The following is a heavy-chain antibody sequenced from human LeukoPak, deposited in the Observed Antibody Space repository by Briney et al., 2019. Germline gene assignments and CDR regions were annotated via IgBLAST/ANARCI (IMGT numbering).Heavy chain of an antibody. V-gene: IGHV3-21*01. CDR2: ISSSSSYI. J-gene: IGHJ4*02. D-gene: IGHD3-22*01. CDR1: GFTFSSYS. Sequence: GGSLRLSCAASGFTFSSYSMNWVRQAPVKGLEWVSSISSSSSYIYYADSVKGRFTISRDNAKNSLYLQMNSLRAEDTAVYYCARDRPHYYDSSGYYYTPPSSHFDYWGQGTLVTVSS. CDR3: ARDRPHYYDSSGYYYTPPSSHFDY.